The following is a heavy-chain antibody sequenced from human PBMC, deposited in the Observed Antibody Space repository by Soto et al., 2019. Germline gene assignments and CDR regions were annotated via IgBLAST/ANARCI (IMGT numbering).Heavy chain of an antibody. CDR2: ISYDGSNK. D-gene: IGHD3-3*01. V-gene: IGHV3-30-3*01. CDR1: GFTFSSYA. J-gene: IGHJ4*02. CDR3: ARDYDFWSGYQYYFDY. Sequence: PVGSLRLSCAASGFTFSSYAMHWVRQAPGKGLEWVAVISYDGSNKYYADSVKGRFTISRDNSKNTLYLQMNSLRAEDTAVYYCARDYDFWSGYQYYFDYWGQGTLVTVSS.